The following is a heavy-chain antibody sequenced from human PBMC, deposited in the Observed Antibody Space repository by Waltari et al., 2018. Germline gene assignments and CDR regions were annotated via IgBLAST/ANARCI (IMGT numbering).Heavy chain of an antibody. Sequence: EVQLVESGGDLVQPGGSLRLSCAASGFTFSRSWMTWVGQAPGKGMERVGNKKQNGREKWYADSVRGRFTISRGNARKSLYLQMNSLRGEDTAVYYCARDLVATPPWGQGTLVTVSS. V-gene: IGHV3-7*01. D-gene: IGHD2-21*02. CDR2: KKQNGREK. CDR3: ARDLVATPP. CDR1: GFTFSRSW. J-gene: IGHJ5*02.